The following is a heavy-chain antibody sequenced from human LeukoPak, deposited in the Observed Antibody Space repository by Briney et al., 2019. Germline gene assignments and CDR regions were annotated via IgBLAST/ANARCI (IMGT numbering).Heavy chain of an antibody. CDR2: INPNSGGT. CDR3: ARGGLYYGSGSYTYFDY. D-gene: IGHD3-10*01. V-gene: IGHV1-2*02. CDR1: GYTFTSYD. J-gene: IGHJ4*02. Sequence: ASVKVSCKASGYTFTSYDINWVRQATGQGLEWMGWINPNSGGTNYAQKFQGRVTMTRDTSISTAYMELSRLRSDDTAVYYCARGGLYYGSGSYTYFDYWGQGTLVTVSS.